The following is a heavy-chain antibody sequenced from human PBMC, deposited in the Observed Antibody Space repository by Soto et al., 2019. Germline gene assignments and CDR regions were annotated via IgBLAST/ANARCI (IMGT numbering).Heavy chain of an antibody. V-gene: IGHV1-3*01. CDR1: GYTFTSDA. J-gene: IGHJ4*02. CDR3: ARAVSRAYYDFWSGYYYFDY. Sequence: ASVKGACKASGYTFTSDAMYWVRQAPGQRLEWMGWINAGNGNTKYSQKFQGRVTITRDTSASTAYMELSSLRSEDTAVYYCARAVSRAYYDFWSGYYYFDYWGQGTLVTVSS. CDR2: INAGNGNT. D-gene: IGHD3-3*01.